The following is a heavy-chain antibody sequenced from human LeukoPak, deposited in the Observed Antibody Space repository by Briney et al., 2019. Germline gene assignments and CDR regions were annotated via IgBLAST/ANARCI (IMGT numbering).Heavy chain of an antibody. CDR1: GFIFRNYA. Sequence: PGGSLRLSCAASGFIFRNYAMRWVRQAPGKGLEWVSAINGGGGDRFYADSVKGRFTISRDNSKNTLYLQMSSLRVEDTALYYCARDRSEDRFDYWGQGTLVTVSS. D-gene: IGHD1-26*01. J-gene: IGHJ4*02. V-gene: IGHV3-23*01. CDR3: ARDRSEDRFDY. CDR2: INGGGGDR.